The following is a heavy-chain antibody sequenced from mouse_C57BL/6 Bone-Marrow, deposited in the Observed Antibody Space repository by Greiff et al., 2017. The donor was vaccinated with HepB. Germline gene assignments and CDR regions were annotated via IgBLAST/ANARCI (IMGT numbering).Heavy chain of an antibody. CDR3: AKGSPYYYAMDY. Sequence: VKLQESGAELVMPGASVKLSCKASGYTFTSYWMHWVKQRPGQGLEWIGEIDPSDSYTNYNQKFKGKSTLTVDKSSSTAYMQLSSLTSEDSAVYYCAKGSPYYYAMDYWGQGTSVTVSS. D-gene: IGHD1-1*02. CDR1: GYTFTSYW. J-gene: IGHJ4*01. CDR2: IDPSDSYT. V-gene: IGHV1-69*01.